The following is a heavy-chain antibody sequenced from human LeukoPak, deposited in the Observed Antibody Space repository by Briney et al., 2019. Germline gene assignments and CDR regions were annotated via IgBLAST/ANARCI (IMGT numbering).Heavy chain of an antibody. V-gene: IGHV4-59*01. CDR3: ARETSLAGFASGLGFNY. Sequence: PSETLSLTCTVSGASISSWYWSWIRQPPGKGLEWIGYIYGSGNTNYNPSLKSRVTMSIDTSKNQFSLMLTSVTAADTATYYCARETSLAGFASGLGFNYWGQGILVTVSS. CDR2: IYGSGNT. J-gene: IGHJ4*02. CDR1: GASISSWY. D-gene: IGHD6-19*01.